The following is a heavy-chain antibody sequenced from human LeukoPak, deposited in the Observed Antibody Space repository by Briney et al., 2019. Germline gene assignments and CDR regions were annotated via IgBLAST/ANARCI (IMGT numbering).Heavy chain of an antibody. CDR2: ISGSGGST. V-gene: IGHV3-23*01. Sequence: PGGSLRLSCAASGFTFSSYAMSWVRQAPGKGLEWVSAISGSGGSTYYADSVKGRFTISRDNSKNTLYLQMNSLRAEATAVYYCAKPRAGRDYYGSGSYYKPDLSFDYWGQGTLVTVSS. CDR3: AKPRAGRDYYGSGSYYKPDLSFDY. D-gene: IGHD3-10*01. J-gene: IGHJ4*02. CDR1: GFTFSSYA.